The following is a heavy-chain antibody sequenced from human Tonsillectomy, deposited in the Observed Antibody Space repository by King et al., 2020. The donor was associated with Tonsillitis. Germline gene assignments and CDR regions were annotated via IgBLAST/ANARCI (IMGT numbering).Heavy chain of an antibody. J-gene: IGHJ3*02. CDR3: ASQFTYYDCVWGSHSDAFDI. CDR2: IYYSGST. D-gene: IGHD3-16*01. CDR1: GGSISSYY. Sequence: QLQESGPGLVKPSETLSLTCTVSGGSISSYYWSWIRQPPGKGLEWIGYIYYSGSTNYNPSLKSRVTISVDTSKNQFSLKLSSVTAADTAVYYCASQFTYYDCVWGSHSDAFDIWGQGTMVTVSS. V-gene: IGHV4-59*08.